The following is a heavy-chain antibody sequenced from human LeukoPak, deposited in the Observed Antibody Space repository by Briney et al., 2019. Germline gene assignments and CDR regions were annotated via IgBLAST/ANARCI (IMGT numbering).Heavy chain of an antibody. J-gene: IGHJ4*02. D-gene: IGHD6-13*01. CDR1: GFTFSSDA. CDR3: AKPMYSSSWYGVVDY. Sequence: GGSLRLSCAAAGFTFSSDAMSWVRQAPGKGRGWGSAISGSGGSTYYADSVKGRFTISRDNSKNTLYLQMNSLRAEDTAVYYCAKPMYSSSWYGVVDYWGQGTLVTVSS. CDR2: ISGSGGST. V-gene: IGHV3-23*01.